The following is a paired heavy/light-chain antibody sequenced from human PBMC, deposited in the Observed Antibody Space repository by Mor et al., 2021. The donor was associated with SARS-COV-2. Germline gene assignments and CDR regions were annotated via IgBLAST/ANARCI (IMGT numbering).Heavy chain of an antibody. J-gene: IGHJ4*02. D-gene: IGHD2-2*01. CDR2: ISGSGGST. CDR3: AGGAGYCSSTSCYSSFDY. V-gene: IGHV3-23*01. CDR1: GFTFSSYA. Sequence: EVQLLESGGGLVQPGGSLRLSCAASGFTFSSYAMSWVRQAPGKGLEWVSAISGSGGSTYYADSVKGRFTISRDNSKNTLYLQMNSLRAEDTAVYYCAGGAGYCSSTSCYSSFDYWGQGTLVTVSS.
Light chain of an antibody. J-gene: IGKJ4*01. CDR3: QQLNS. V-gene: IGKV1-9*01. CDR1: QGISSY. Sequence: DIQLTQSPSFLSASVGDRVTITCRASQGISSYLAWYQQKPGKAPKLLIYAASTLQSGVPSRFSGSGSGTEFTLTISSLQPEDFATYYCQQLNSFGGGTKVEIK. CDR2: AAS.